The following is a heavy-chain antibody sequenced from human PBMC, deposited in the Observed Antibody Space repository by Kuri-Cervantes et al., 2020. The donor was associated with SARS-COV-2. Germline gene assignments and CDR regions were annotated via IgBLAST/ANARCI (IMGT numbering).Heavy chain of an antibody. CDR2: IYTSGST. V-gene: IGHV4-61*02. J-gene: IGHJ4*02. Sequence: SETLSLTCTVSGGSIRSGSYYWSWIRQPAGKGLEWIGRIYTSGSTNYNPSLKSRVTISVDTSKNQFSLKLSSVTAADTAVYYCARVAAGYFDYWGQGTLVTVSS. D-gene: IGHD6-25*01. CDR1: GGSIRSGSYY. CDR3: ARVAAGYFDY.